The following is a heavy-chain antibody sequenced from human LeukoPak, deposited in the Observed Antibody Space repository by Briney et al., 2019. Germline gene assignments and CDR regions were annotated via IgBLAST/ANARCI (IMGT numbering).Heavy chain of an antibody. V-gene: IGHV3-48*03. CDR3: AREAGEDTAIDPGWFDP. J-gene: IGHJ5*02. Sequence: GGSLRLSCAASGFTFSSYEMNWVRQAPGKGLEWVSYISSSGSTIYYADSVKGRFTISRDNAKNSLYLQMNSLRAEDTAVYYCAREAGEDTAIDPGWFDPWGQGTLVTVSS. CDR1: GFTFSSYE. CDR2: ISSSGSTI. D-gene: IGHD5-18*01.